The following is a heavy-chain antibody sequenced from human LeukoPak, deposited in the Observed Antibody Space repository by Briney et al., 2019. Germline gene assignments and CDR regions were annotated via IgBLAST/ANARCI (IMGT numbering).Heavy chain of an antibody. CDR2: IYDRGPT. CDR1: GGSISSDSYY. Sequence: SETLSLTCTVSGGSISSDSYYWGWIRQPPGKGLEWIGCIYDRGPTYYNPSLKSRITISVDRPKNQFFLNVTSVTAADTAVYYCARSRQGSGLLNYWGQGNLVAVSS. D-gene: IGHD3-10*01. V-gene: IGHV4-30-2*01. J-gene: IGHJ4*02. CDR3: ARSRQGSGLLNY.